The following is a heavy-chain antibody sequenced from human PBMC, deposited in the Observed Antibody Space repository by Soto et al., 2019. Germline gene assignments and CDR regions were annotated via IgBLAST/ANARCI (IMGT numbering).Heavy chain of an antibody. J-gene: IGHJ5*02. CDR1: GGSISSSSYY. D-gene: IGHD2-15*01. Sequence: QLQLQESGPGLVKPSETLSLTCTVSGGSISSSSYYWGWIRQPPGKGLEWIGSIYYSGSTYYNPSLKSRVTISVDTSKNQFSLKLSSVTAADTAVYYGARRPGYCSGGSCYCWFDPWGQGTLVTVSS. CDR2: IYYSGST. V-gene: IGHV4-39*01. CDR3: ARRPGYCSGGSCYCWFDP.